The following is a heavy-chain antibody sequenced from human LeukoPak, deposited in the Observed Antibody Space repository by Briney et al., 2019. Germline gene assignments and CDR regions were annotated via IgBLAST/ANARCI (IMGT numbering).Heavy chain of an antibody. CDR2: ILGGAGST. J-gene: IGHJ4*02. CDR1: GFSFSSHG. V-gene: IGHV3-23*01. Sequence: GGTLRLSCAASGFSFSSHGMSWVRQAPGKGLEWVSGILGGAGSTYYADTVKGRFTISRDNSKNTLYLQMNSLRAEDTAVYYCAHGSMYQLDYWGQGTLVTVSS. CDR3: AHGSMYQLDY. D-gene: IGHD2-2*01.